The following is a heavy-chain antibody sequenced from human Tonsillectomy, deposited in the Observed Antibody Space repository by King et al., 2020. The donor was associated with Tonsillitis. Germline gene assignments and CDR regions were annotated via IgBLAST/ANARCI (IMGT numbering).Heavy chain of an antibody. D-gene: IGHD6-13*01. J-gene: IGHJ4*02. Sequence: VQLVESGGGLVQPGGSLRLSCAASGFTFSSHWMSWVRQAPGKGLEWVAYIKGDGSETNYMESVKGRFTISRDNAKNALVLQMNNRRGEDRAVYYCAGDKHSNIWSFYGGQGSLVTVSS. CDR2: IKGDGSET. CDR1: GFTFSSHW. CDR3: AGDKHSNIWSFY. V-gene: IGHV3-7*03.